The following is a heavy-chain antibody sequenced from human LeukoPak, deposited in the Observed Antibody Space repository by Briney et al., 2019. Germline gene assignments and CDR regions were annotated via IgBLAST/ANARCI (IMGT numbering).Heavy chain of an antibody. Sequence: ASVKVSCKVSGYTLTELSMHWVRQAPGKGLEWMGGFDPEDGETIYAQKFQGRVTMTRDTSISTAYMELSRLRSDDTAVYYCARDTSEGDYAWWFDPWGQGTLVTVAS. CDR3: ARDTSEGDYAWWFDP. CDR2: FDPEDGET. CDR1: GYTLTELS. V-gene: IGHV1-24*01. J-gene: IGHJ5*02. D-gene: IGHD3-16*01.